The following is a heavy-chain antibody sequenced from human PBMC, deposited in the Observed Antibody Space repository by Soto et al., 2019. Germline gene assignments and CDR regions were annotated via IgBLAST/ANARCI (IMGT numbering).Heavy chain of an antibody. CDR2: INPSGGST. CDR3: ARDSVVVTAIYQYYFDY. Sequence: ASVKVSCKASGYTFTSYYMHWVRQAPGQGLEWMGIINPSGGSTSYAQKFQGRVTMTRDTSTSTVYMELSSLRSEDTAVYYCARDSVVVTAIYQYYFDYWGQGTLVTVSS. V-gene: IGHV1-46*01. CDR1: GYTFTSYY. D-gene: IGHD2-21*02. J-gene: IGHJ4*02.